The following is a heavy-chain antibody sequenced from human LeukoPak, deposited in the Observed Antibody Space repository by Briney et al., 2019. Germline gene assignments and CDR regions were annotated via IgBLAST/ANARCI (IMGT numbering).Heavy chain of an antibody. CDR2: IKSKTDGGTT. CDR3: ARGMSSGYYSFDY. V-gene: IGHV3-15*01. CDR1: GFTFSNAW. J-gene: IGHJ4*02. D-gene: IGHD3-22*01. Sequence: GGSLRLSCAASGFTFSNAWMSWVRQAPGKGLEWVGRIKSKTDGGTTDYAAPVKGRFTISRDNSKNTLYLQMNSLRAEDTAVYYCARGMSSGYYSFDYWGQGTLVTVSS.